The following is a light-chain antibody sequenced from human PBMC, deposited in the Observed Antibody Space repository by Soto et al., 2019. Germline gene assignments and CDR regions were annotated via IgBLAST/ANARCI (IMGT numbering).Light chain of an antibody. CDR1: QGISSY. CDR2: GAS. CDR3: QQYYNSPFT. J-gene: IGKJ3*01. V-gene: IGKV1-8*01. Sequence: AIRMTQSPSSLSASTGDRATITCRASQGISSYLAWYQQKPGKAPNLLIYGASTLQSGVPSRFSGSGSGIDFALTISCLQSEDFATYDCQQYYNSPFTFGPGTELDIK.